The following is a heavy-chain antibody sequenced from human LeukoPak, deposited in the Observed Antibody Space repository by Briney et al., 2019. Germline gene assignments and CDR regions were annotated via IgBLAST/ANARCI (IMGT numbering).Heavy chain of an antibody. CDR1: GFTFGDYA. J-gene: IGHJ4*02. CDR2: IRSKAYGGTT. D-gene: IGHD3-10*01. Sequence: GGSLRLSCTASGFTFGDYAMSWFRQAPGKGLEWVGFIRSKAYGGTTEYAASVKGRFTISRDDSKSIAYLQMNSLKTEDTAVYYCIGHRDVLLWFGESNYWGQGTLVTVSS. CDR3: IGHRDVLLWFGESNY. V-gene: IGHV3-49*03.